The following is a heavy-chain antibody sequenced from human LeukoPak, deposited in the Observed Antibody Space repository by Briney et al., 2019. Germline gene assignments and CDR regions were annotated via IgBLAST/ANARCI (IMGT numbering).Heavy chain of an antibody. V-gene: IGHV3-30-3*01. CDR1: GFTFSNYA. D-gene: IGHD3-10*01. J-gene: IGHJ5*02. CDR2: ISYDGSDK. Sequence: GGSLRLSCAASGFTFSNYAMHWVRQAPGKGLEWVAVISYDGSDKYYADSVKGRFTISRDNSKNTLYLQMNSLRAEDTAVYYCAKDYYPVLAKFLNWFDPWGQGTLVTVSS. CDR3: AKDYYPVLAKFLNWFDP.